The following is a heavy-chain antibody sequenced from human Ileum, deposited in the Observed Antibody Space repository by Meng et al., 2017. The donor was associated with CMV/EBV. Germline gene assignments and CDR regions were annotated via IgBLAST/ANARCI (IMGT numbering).Heavy chain of an antibody. CDR1: GFTFSSYA. Sequence: SCAASGFTFSSYAMSWLRQAPGRGVGWVSAISGSGGRTYYADSVEGRFTISRDNSKNTLYLQMNSLRAEDTAVYYCEKESSGGGDFDYWGQGNLVTVSS. CDR3: EKESSGGGDFDY. CDR2: ISGSGGRT. J-gene: IGHJ4*02. D-gene: IGHD6-19*01. V-gene: IGHV3-23*01.